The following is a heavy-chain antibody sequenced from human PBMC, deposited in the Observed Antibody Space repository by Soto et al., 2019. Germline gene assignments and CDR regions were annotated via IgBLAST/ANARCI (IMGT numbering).Heavy chain of an antibody. CDR2: IIPIFGTA. CDR1: GGTFSSYA. V-gene: IGHV1-69*13. J-gene: IGHJ6*02. Sequence: ASVKVSCKASGGTFSSYAISWVRQAPGQGLEWMGGIIPIFGTANYAQKFQGRVTITADESTSTAYMELSSLRSEDTAVYYCAREKGGGSSWYVYYYGMDVWGQGTTVTVSS. CDR3: AREKGGGSSWYVYYYGMDV. D-gene: IGHD6-13*01.